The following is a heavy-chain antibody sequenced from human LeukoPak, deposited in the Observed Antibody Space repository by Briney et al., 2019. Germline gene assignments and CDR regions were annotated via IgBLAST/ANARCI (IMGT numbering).Heavy chain of an antibody. J-gene: IGHJ5*02. CDR3: ARYIVVVAAPPSWFDP. CDR1: RFTFSSYS. CDR2: ISSSGSYI. Sequence: GGSLRLSCAASRFTFSSYSMNWVRQAPGKGLEWVSSISSSGSYIYYADSVKGRFTISRDNAKNSLYLQMNSLRAEDTAVYYCARYIVVVAAPPSWFDPWGQGTLVTVSS. V-gene: IGHV3-21*01. D-gene: IGHD2-15*01.